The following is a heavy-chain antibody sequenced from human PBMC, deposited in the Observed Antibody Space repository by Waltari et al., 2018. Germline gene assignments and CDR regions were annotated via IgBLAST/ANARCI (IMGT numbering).Heavy chain of an antibody. Sequence: QVQVQQWGAGLLKPSETLSLTCAVYGGSFSGYYWSWIRQSPGKGLGWIGEINHSGNTKYNPSLKSRVTISVDTSKNQFSLRLSSVTAADTAVYHCAIRSTGWFDPWGLGTLVTVSS. CDR1: GGSFSGYY. J-gene: IGHJ5*02. CDR3: AIRSTGWFDP. V-gene: IGHV4-34*01. CDR2: INHSGNT.